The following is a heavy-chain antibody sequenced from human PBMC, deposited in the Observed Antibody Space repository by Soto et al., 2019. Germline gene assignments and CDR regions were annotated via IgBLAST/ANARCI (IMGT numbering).Heavy chain of an antibody. CDR1: GYTFTGYY. D-gene: IGHD3-16*02. V-gene: IGHV1-2*02. J-gene: IGHJ4*02. CDR3: ASFFPNSGPLYWNFIDF. Sequence: GASVKVSCKASGYTFTGYYMHWVRQAPGQGLEWMGWINPNSGGTNYAQKFQGRVTMTRDTSISTAYMELSRLRSDDTAVYYCASFFPNSGPLYWNFIDFRGQGPLVTVPS. CDR2: INPNSGGT.